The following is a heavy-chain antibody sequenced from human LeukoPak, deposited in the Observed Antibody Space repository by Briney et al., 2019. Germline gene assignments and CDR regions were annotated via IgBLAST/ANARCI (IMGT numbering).Heavy chain of an antibody. CDR3: ATGHSYGYDY. Sequence: PGGSLRLSCAASGLTYTDFWMHWVRRAPGKGLEWVSLIKNVGSVTRYADSVKGRFIISRDDAKNTLDLQMNSLKVDDTAVYYCATGHSYGYDYWGQGILVTVSS. V-gene: IGHV3-74*01. D-gene: IGHD5-18*01. CDR1: GLTYTDFW. J-gene: IGHJ4*02. CDR2: IKNVGSVT.